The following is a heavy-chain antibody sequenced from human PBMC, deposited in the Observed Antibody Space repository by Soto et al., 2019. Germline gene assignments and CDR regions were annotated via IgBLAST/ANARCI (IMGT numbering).Heavy chain of an antibody. CDR3: ARGVRLWSGITGPPDY. V-gene: IGHV1-69*02. D-gene: IGHD3-16*01. CDR2: IIPILGIA. Sequence: QVQLVQSGAEVKKPGSSVKVSCKASGGTFSSYTISWVRQAPGQGHEWMGRIIPILGIANYAQKFQGRVTITADKSTSTAYRELSSLRSEDTAVCYCARGVRLWSGITGPPDYWGQGTLVTVSS. J-gene: IGHJ4*02. CDR1: GGTFSSYT.